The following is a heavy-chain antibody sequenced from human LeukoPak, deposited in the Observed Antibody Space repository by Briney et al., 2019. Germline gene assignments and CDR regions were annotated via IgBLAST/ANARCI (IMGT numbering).Heavy chain of an antibody. J-gene: IGHJ3*02. Sequence: GESLKISCKGSGYSFTSYWIGWVRQMPGKGLEWMGIIYPGDSDTRYSPSFQGQVTISADKSISTAYLQWSSLKASDTAMYYCAVYYYGSGSRPGGAFDIWGQGTMVTVSS. CDR3: AVYYYGSGSRPGGAFDI. V-gene: IGHV5-51*01. D-gene: IGHD3-10*01. CDR1: GYSFTSYW. CDR2: IYPGDSDT.